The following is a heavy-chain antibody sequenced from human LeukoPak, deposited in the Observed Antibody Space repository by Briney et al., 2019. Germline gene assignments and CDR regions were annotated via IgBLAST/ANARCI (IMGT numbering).Heavy chain of an antibody. CDR2: ISSNGGST. V-gene: IGHV3-64*02. D-gene: IGHD6-13*01. CDR3: ARGPRSSPTEYFDY. J-gene: IGHJ4*02. CDR1: GFTFSSYA. Sequence: GGSLRLSCVASGFTFSSYAMHWVRQAPGKGLEYVSAISSNGGSTYYADSVKGRFTISRDNSENTLYLQMGSLRVEDMAVYYCARGPRSSPTEYFDYWGQGTLVTVSS.